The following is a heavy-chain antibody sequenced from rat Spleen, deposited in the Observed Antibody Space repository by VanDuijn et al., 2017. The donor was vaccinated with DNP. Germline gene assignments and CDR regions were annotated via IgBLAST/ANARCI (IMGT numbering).Heavy chain of an antibody. V-gene: IGHV3-3*01. J-gene: IGHJ2*01. CDR3: TSYYFDY. D-gene: IGHD3-7*01. CDR2: INSAGTT. CDR1: GYSITSNY. Sequence: EVQLQESGSGLVKPSQSLSLTCSVTGYSITSNYWGWIRQFPGNKVEWMGLINSAGTTYYNPSLKSRISITRDTSKNQFFLHVNSVTTEDTATYYCTSYYFDYWGQGVMVTVSS.